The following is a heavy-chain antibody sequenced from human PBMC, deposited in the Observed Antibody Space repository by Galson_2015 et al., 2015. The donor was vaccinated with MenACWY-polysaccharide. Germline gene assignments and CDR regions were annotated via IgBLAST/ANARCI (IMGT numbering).Heavy chain of an antibody. J-gene: IGHJ3*01. D-gene: IGHD2/OR15-2a*01. V-gene: IGHV3-21*01. Sequence: SLRLSCAASGFTLSTYRMNWVRQAPGKGLEWVSSIGNSPTYIYYADSVKGRFTISRDNAKNSLYLQMNSLRVDDTAIYYCAIHYFYEPSRTWEGALDVWGQGTMVTVSS. CDR3: AIHYFYEPSRTWEGALDV. CDR2: IGNSPTYI. CDR1: GFTLSTYR.